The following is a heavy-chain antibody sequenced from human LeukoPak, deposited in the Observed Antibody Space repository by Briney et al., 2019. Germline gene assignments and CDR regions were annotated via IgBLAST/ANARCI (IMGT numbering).Heavy chain of an antibody. CDR1: GFTFSSYG. CDR2: ISYDGSNK. D-gene: IGHD6-13*01. CDR3: AKDGPGSWFGEAT. V-gene: IGHV3-30*18. Sequence: GGSPRLSCAASGFTFSSYGMQWVRQAPGKGLEWVALISYDGSNKHYADSVKGRFTISRDNSKNTLYLQMDSLRVEDTAVYYCAKDGPGSWFGEATWGQGSLVTVSS. J-gene: IGHJ5*02.